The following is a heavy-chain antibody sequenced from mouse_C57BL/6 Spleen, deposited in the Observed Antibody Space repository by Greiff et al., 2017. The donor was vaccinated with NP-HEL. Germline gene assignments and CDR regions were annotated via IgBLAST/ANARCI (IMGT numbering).Heavy chain of an antibody. Sequence: VQLKESGPGLVKPSQSLSLTCSVTGYSITSGYYWNWIRQFPGNKLEWMGYISYDGSNNYNPSLKNRNPITRDTSKNQFFLKLNSVTTEYTATYYCAYGYDGAWFAYWGQGTLVTVSA. CDR3: AYGYDGAWFAY. CDR1: GYSITSGYY. D-gene: IGHD2-2*01. CDR2: ISYDGSN. V-gene: IGHV3-6*01. J-gene: IGHJ3*01.